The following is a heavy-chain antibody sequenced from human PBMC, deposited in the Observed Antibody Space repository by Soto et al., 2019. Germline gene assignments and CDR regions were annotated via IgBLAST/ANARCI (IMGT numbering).Heavy chain of an antibody. CDR3: AKERATTTAFDY. CDR1: GFTLSRDG. D-gene: IGHD4-17*01. V-gene: IGHV3-23*01. J-gene: IGHJ4*02. CDR2: ITDNGGST. Sequence: LRLSCAASGFTLSRDGMSWVRQAPGKGLEWVSLITDNGGSTYYADSVKGRFTISRDNTKNTLFLQMNSLRAEDTAVYYCAKERATTTAFDYWGQGTLVTVSS.